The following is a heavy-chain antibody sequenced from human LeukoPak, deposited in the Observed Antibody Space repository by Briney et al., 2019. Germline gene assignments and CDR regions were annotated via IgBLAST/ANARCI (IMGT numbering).Heavy chain of an antibody. V-gene: IGHV4-59*01. CDR1: GGSISSYY. Sequence: PSETLSLTCTVSGGSISSYYWSWIRQPPGKGLEWIGYIYYSGRTNYNPSLKSRVTISVDTSKNQFSLKLSSVTAADTAVYYCASLSLVRYYFDYWGQGTLVTVSS. CDR2: IYYSGRT. D-gene: IGHD3-10*01. J-gene: IGHJ4*02. CDR3: ASLSLVRYYFDY.